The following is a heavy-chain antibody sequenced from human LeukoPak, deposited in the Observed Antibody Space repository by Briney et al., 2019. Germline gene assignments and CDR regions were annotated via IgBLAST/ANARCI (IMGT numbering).Heavy chain of an antibody. CDR3: ARDFYSSGCTGD. CDR1: GFTFSSYS. CDR2: ISSSSSYI. D-gene: IGHD6-19*01. Sequence: GGSLRLSCAASGFTFSSYSMNWVRQAPGKGLEWVSSISSSSSYIYYADSVKGRFTISRDNAKNSLYLQMNSLRAEDTAVYYCARDFYSSGCTGDWGQGTLVTVSS. V-gene: IGHV3-21*01. J-gene: IGHJ4*02.